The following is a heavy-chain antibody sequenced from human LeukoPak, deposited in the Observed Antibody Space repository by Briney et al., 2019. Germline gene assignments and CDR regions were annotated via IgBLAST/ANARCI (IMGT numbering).Heavy chain of an antibody. CDR2: ISAYNGNT. Sequence: ASVKVSCKASGYAFTSYGISWVRQAPGQGLEWMGWISAYNGNTNYAQKLQGRVTMTTDTSTSTAYMELRSLRFDDTAVYYCAKVAPRYSSGWYEFDYWGQGTLVTVSS. J-gene: IGHJ4*02. CDR3: AKVAPRYSSGWYEFDY. CDR1: GYAFTSYG. D-gene: IGHD6-19*01. V-gene: IGHV1-18*01.